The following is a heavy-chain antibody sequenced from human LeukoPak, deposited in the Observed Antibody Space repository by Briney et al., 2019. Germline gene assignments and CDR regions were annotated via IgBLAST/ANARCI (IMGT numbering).Heavy chain of an antibody. D-gene: IGHD3-10*01. CDR3: ARRQYTFYGSGSYYSVQTFDY. Sequence: SETLSLTCTVSGYSISNGHYWGWIRQPPGKGLEWIGSISHTGSSYYNPSLKSRVTISVDTSQNQFSLKLSSVNAADTAVYYCARRQYTFYGSGSYYSVQTFDYWGQGTLVTVSS. V-gene: IGHV4-38-2*02. CDR1: GYSISNGHY. J-gene: IGHJ4*02. CDR2: ISHTGSS.